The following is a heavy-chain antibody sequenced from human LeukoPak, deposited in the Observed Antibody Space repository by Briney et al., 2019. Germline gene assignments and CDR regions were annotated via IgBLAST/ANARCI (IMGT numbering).Heavy chain of an antibody. Sequence: ASETLSLTCAVYGGSFSGYYWSWIRQPPGKGLEWIGEIDHSGSTNYNPSLKSRVTISVDTSKNQFSLKLSSVTAADMAVYYCARGWDRWGQGTLVTVSS. CDR3: ARGWDR. CDR2: IDHSGST. J-gene: IGHJ5*02. CDR1: GGSFSGYY. V-gene: IGHV4-34*01.